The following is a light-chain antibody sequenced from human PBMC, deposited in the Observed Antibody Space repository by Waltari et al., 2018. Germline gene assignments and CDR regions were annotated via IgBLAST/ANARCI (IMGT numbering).Light chain of an antibody. CDR3: QVWDRSSDQPV. Sequence: SYVLAQTPSVSVAPGQTARLTCWGNNIGILRVHWYQQKAGQAPVLVIYDDTARPSGIPERFAGSISGNTATLTISGVEAGDEDVYYCQVWDRSSDQPVFGGGTKVTVL. V-gene: IGLV3-21*02. CDR1: NIGILR. CDR2: DDT. J-gene: IGLJ3*02.